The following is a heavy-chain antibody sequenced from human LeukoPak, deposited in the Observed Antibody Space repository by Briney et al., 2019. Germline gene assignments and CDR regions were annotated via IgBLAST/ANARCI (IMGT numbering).Heavy chain of an antibody. Sequence: SETLSLTCAVYGGSFSGYYWSWIRQPPGKGLEWIGEINHSGSTNYNPSLKSRVTISVDTFKNQFSLKLSSVTAADTAVYYCARSTFFSLGYWGQGTLVTVSS. J-gene: IGHJ4*02. CDR3: ARSTFFSLGY. D-gene: IGHD2/OR15-2a*01. V-gene: IGHV4-34*01. CDR2: INHSGST. CDR1: GGSFSGYY.